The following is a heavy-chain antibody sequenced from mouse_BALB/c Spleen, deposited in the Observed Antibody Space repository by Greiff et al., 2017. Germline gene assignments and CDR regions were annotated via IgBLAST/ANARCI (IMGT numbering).Heavy chain of an antibody. J-gene: IGHJ4*01. CDR3: ARQDYSNAMDY. V-gene: IGHV5-12-2*01. Sequence: EVKVEESGGGLVQPGGSLKLSCAASGFTFSSYTMSWVRQTPEKRLEWVAYISNGGGSTYYPDTVKGRFTISRDNAKNTLYLQMSSLKSEDTAMYYCARQDYSNAMDYWGQGTSVTVSS. CDR2: ISNGGGST. D-gene: IGHD2-13*01. CDR1: GFTFSSYT.